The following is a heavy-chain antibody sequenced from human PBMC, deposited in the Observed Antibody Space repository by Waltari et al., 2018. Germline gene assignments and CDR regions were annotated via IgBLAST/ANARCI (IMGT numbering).Heavy chain of an antibody. CDR1: GASISSSGYY. CDR2: VFYCGIT. Sequence: QLQLQESGPGLVKPSETLSLTCNVSGASISSSGYYWGWIRQPPGKGLEWLGSVFYCGITYWNPSLKSRVTMTADTSKNQFSLRLTSVTAADTAVYYCARHPYSNTFRYSFDSWGQGTLVTVSS. D-gene: IGHD5-12*01. CDR3: ARHPYSNTFRYSFDS. J-gene: IGHJ4*02. V-gene: IGHV4-39*01.